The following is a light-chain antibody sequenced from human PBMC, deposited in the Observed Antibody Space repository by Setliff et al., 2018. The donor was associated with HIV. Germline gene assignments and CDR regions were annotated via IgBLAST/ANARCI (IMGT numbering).Light chain of an antibody. CDR1: NIGSKS. J-gene: IGLJ1*01. V-gene: IGLV3-21*04. CDR3: QVWDSSSDHSYV. CDR2: YDS. Sequence: SYELTQPPSVSVAPGKTARITCGGNNIGSKSVHWYQQKPGQAPVLVIYYDSDQPSGIPERFSGSNSGNTATLTISRVEAGDEADYYCQVWDSSSDHSYVFGTGTKVTVL.